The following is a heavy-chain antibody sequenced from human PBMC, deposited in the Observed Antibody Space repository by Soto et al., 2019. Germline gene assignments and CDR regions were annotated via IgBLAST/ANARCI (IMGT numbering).Heavy chain of an antibody. CDR3: AVRSTYSHYYYAMDV. D-gene: IGHD3-3*01. CDR1: GGTFTSYG. Sequence: QVQLVQSGAEVKKPGSSVKVSCKASGGTFTSYGIGWVRQAPGQGLEWMGGILPIFGTPHYAQNFRGRVTITADESTSTAYMELSSLRSEDTAVYYCAVRSTYSHYYYAMDVWGQGTTFTVSS. V-gene: IGHV1-69*01. J-gene: IGHJ6*02. CDR2: ILPIFGTP.